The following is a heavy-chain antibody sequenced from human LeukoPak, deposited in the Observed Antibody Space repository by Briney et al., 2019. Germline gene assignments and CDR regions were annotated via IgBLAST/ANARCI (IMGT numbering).Heavy chain of an antibody. Sequence: SQTLSLTCAISXDXVXXXXXAXNXIXXXXXXXXXXLGRTYYRSKWYNDYAVSVKSRITINPDTSKNQFSLQLNSVTPEDTAVYYCARVAPYYAFDVWGQGTTVTVSS. CDR1: XDXVXXXXXA. CDR3: ARVAPYYAFDV. V-gene: IGHV6-1*01. CDR2: TYYRSKWYN. J-gene: IGHJ6*02.